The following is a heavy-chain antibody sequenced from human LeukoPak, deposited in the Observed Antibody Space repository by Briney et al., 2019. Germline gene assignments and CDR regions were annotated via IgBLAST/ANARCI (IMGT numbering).Heavy chain of an antibody. V-gene: IGHV1-2*02. J-gene: IGHJ4*02. CDR2: INPNSGGT. CDR1: GYTFTGYY. D-gene: IGHD3-3*01. CDR3: ARAHGDGLEWLSYYFDY. Sequence: ASVKVSCKASGYTFTGYYMHWVRQAPGQGLEWMGWINPNSGGTNYAQKFQGRVTMTRDTSISTAYMELSRLRSDDTAVYYCARAHGDGLEWLSYYFDYWGQGTLVTVSS.